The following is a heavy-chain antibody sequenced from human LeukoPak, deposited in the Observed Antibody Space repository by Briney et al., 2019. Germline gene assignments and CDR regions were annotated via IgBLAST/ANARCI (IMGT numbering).Heavy chain of an antibody. CDR3: ARSSGAPGYYYYYMDV. CDR1: GYSFTSYW. CDR2: IYPGDSDT. J-gene: IGHJ6*03. V-gene: IGHV5-51*01. Sequence: GESLKISRNSSGYSFTSYWIGWVRQMPGKGLEWMGIIYPGDSDTRYSPSFQGQVTISADKSISTAYLQWSSLKASDTAMYYCARSSGAPGYYYYYMDVWGKGTTVTVSS. D-gene: IGHD2-8*02.